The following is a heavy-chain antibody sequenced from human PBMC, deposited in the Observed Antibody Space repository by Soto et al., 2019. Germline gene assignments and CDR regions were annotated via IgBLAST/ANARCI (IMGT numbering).Heavy chain of an antibody. J-gene: IGHJ3*02. CDR2: INPSGGST. CDR3: AKGYSSGWSGDAFDI. D-gene: IGHD6-19*01. CDR1: GYTFTSYY. Sequence: QVQLVQSGAEVKKPGASVKVSCKASGYTFTSYYMHWVRQAPGQGLEWMGIINPSGGSTSYAQKFQGRVTMTRDTSTSTGYMERSSLRSEDTAVYYCAKGYSSGWSGDAFDIWGQGTMVTVSS. V-gene: IGHV1-46*01.